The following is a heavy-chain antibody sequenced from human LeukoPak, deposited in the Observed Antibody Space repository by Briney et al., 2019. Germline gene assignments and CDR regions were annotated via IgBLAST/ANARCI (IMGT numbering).Heavy chain of an antibody. J-gene: IGHJ5*02. Sequence: ASVKVSCKASGYTFTDYYIHWVRQAPGQGLEWMGWINPKSGGTHYAQKFQGRVTMTRDTSISTASMELGRMTSDDTAVYYCARDPSGSCSGGTCYVNWFDPWGQGTLVTVSS. V-gene: IGHV1-2*02. CDR2: INPKSGGT. CDR1: GYTFTDYY. CDR3: ARDPSGSCSGGTCYVNWFDP. D-gene: IGHD2-15*01.